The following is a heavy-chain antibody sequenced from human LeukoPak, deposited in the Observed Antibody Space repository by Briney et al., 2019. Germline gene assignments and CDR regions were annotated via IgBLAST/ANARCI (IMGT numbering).Heavy chain of an antibody. CDR1: GDSISGYY. CDR2: IYAPGSS. CDR3: ARDLEDFDSPANAY. J-gene: IGHJ4*02. D-gene: IGHD2-15*01. Sequence: PSETLSLTCTVSGDSISGYYWAWIRQPAGKGLEWIGHIYAPGSSNYSPSFKSRVTMSIDMSNNQFSLRLNSVTAADTALYYCARDLEDFDSPANAYWGQGTHVILSP. V-gene: IGHV4-4*07.